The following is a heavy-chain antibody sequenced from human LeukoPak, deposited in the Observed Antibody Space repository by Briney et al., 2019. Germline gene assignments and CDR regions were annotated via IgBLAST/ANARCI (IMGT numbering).Heavy chain of an antibody. CDR1: GYTFTGYY. CDR3: AREDLNAILGAFDI. CDR2: TNPNSGGT. D-gene: IGHD2/OR15-2a*01. J-gene: IGHJ3*02. V-gene: IGHV1-2*06. Sequence: GASVKVSCKASGYTFTGYYMHWVRQAPGQGLEWVGRTNPNSGGTNYVQTFQGRVTMTRDTSISTAYMELSTLRSDDTAVYYCAREDLNAILGAFDIWGQATMVTVSS.